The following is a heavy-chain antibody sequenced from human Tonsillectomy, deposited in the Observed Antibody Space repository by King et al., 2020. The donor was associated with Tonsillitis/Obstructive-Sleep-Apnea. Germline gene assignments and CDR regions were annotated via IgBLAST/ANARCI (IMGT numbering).Heavy chain of an antibody. CDR3: AHDYGDCGFDY. V-gene: IGHV2-5*02. CDR1: GFSLSTSEVG. D-gene: IGHD4-17*01. J-gene: IGHJ4*02. CDR2: IYWDDDK. Sequence: FTLKESGPTLVKPTQTLTLTCTFSGFSLSTSEVGMGWIRQPPGKALEWLALIYWDDDKRYSPSLKSRLTITKDTSKNQVVLTMTTMDPVDTATYYCAHDYGDCGFDYWGQGTLVTVSS.